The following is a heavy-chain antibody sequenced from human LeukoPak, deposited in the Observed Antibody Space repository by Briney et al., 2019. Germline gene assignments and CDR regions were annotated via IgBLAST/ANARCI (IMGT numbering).Heavy chain of an antibody. V-gene: IGHV4-59*01. CDR1: GXSISSYY. J-gene: IGHJ4*02. CDR3: ARGYSGYDSFDY. D-gene: IGHD5-12*01. CDR2: IYYSGST. Sequence: PSETLSRTCTVSGXSISSYYGSWIRQPPGKGLEWIGYIYYSGSTNYNPSLKSRVTISVDTSKNQFSLKLSSVTAADTAVYYCARGYSGYDSFDYWGQGTLVTVSS.